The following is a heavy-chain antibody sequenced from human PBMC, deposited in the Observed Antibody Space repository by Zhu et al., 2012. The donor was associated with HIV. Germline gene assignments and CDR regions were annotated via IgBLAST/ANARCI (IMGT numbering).Heavy chain of an antibody. CDR1: GYTFTGYY. CDR3: ARQKFYTGGQGWYFDL. V-gene: IGHV1-2*02. J-gene: IGHJ2*01. CDR2: INPNSDGT. D-gene: IGHD2/OR15-2a*01. Sequence: QVQLVQSGTEVKKPGASVKVSCKASGYTFTGYYMHWVRQAPGQGLEWMGWINPNSDGTNYAQKFQGRVTMTRDTSISTAYMELSRLRSDDTAVYYRARQKFYTGGQGWYFDLWGRGTL.